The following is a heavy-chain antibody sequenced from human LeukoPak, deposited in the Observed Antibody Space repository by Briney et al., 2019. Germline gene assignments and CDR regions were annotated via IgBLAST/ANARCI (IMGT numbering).Heavy chain of an antibody. V-gene: IGHV3-7*01. CDR2: IKQDGSEK. J-gene: IGHJ4*02. Sequence: GGSLRLSCAASGFTFGSCRMSWVRQAPGKGLEWVANIKQDGSEKYYVDSVKGRFTISRDNAKNSLYLQVNSLTAEDTAVYYCARAGVDTSGYYYQGFDYWGQGTLVTVSS. CDR1: GFTFGSCR. D-gene: IGHD3-3*01. CDR3: ARAGVDTSGYYYQGFDY.